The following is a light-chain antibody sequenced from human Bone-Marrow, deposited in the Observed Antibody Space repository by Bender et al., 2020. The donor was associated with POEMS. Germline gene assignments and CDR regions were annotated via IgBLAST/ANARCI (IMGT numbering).Light chain of an antibody. V-gene: IGLV2-8*01. CDR1: GSDIGGYNS. CDR2: AVS. CDR3: SSYAGYNNFV. J-gene: IGLJ2*01. Sequence: QSALTQPPSASGSPGQSVTISCTGTGSDIGGYNSVSWYQQHPGKAPRLLISAVSRRPSGVPDRFSGSKSGNTASLTVSGLQADDEAYYYCSSYAGYNNFVFGGGTKLTDL.